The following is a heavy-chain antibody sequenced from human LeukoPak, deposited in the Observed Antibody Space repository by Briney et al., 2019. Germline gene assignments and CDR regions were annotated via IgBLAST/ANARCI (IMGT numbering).Heavy chain of an antibody. CDR3: ARQQDYYDSSGYYYGNWFDP. CDR2: IYPGDSDT. D-gene: IGHD3-22*01. V-gene: IGHV5-51*01. J-gene: IGHJ5*02. CDR1: GYSFTSYW. Sequence: GESLKISCKGSGYSFTSYWIGCVRQMPGKGLEWMGIIYPGDSDTRYSPSFQGQVTISADKSISTAYLQWSSLKASDTAMYYCARQQDYYDSSGYYYGNWFDPWGQGTLVTVSS.